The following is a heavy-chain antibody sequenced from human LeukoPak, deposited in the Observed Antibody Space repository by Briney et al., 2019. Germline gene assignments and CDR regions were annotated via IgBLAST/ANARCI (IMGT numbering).Heavy chain of an antibody. CDR1: GGTFSSYA. CDR3: ARDQVSGYYYYGMDV. J-gene: IGHJ6*02. Sequence: SVNVSCKASGGTFSSYAISWVRQAPGQGLEWMGGIIPIFGTANYAQKFQGRVTITADESTSTAYMELSSLRSEDTAVYYCARDQVSGYYYYGMDVWGQGTTVTVSS. CDR2: IIPIFGTA. V-gene: IGHV1-69*13.